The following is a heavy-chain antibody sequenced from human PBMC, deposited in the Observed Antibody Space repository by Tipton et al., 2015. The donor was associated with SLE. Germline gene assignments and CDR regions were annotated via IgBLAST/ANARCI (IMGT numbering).Heavy chain of an antibody. J-gene: IGHJ2*01. V-gene: IGHV4-59*11. CDR3: ARERVEAAGRRWYFDL. CDR1: GGSLSRPY. D-gene: IGHD6-13*01. Sequence: TLSLTCIVSGGSLSRPYWSWIRQPPGKGLEWIGHIYYCGSTNDNPSLKSRVTISVDTSKNQFSLKVSSVTAADTAVYYCARERVEAAGRRWYFDLWGRGTLVTVSS. CDR2: IYYCGST.